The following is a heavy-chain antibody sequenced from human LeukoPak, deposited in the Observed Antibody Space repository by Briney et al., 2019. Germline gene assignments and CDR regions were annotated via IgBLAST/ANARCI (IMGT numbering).Heavy chain of an antibody. D-gene: IGHD3-22*01. CDR1: GGSISTYY. V-gene: IGHV4-59*08. Sequence: SKTLSLTCTVSGGSISTYYWSWIRQPPGKGLEWIGYIRYSGSANYNPSLRSRVTISIDTSKNQFSLKLSSVTAADTAVYHCARLVYDSRGYYFDYWGQGTLVTVSS. J-gene: IGHJ4*02. CDR2: IRYSGSA. CDR3: ARLVYDSRGYYFDY.